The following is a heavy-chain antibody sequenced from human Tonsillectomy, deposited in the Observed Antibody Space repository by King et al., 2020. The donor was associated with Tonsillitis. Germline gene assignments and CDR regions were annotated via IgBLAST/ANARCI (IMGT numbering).Heavy chain of an antibody. Sequence: QLQLVQSGAEVKKPGSSVKVSCKASGGTFSNYVMNWVRQAPGQGLEWMGGITPIFGTANYAQKFQGRVTITADESTSTAYMELSSLRSEDTAVYYCAGEPYGGNSLGCFQHWGQGTLVTVSS. V-gene: IGHV1-69*01. J-gene: IGHJ1*01. D-gene: IGHD4-23*01. CDR1: GGTFSNYV. CDR2: ITPIFGTA. CDR3: AGEPYGGNSLGCFQH.